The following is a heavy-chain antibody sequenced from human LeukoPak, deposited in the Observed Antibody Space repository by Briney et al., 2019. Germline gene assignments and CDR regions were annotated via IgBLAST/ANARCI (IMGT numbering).Heavy chain of an antibody. CDR3: ARGIAIFGVRGCGMDV. Sequence: PGGSLRLFCAASGFTFSSYWMSWVRQAPGKGLEWVANIKQDGSEKYYVDSVKGRFTISRDNAKNSLYLQMNSLRAEDTAVYYCARGIAIFGVRGCGMDVWGQGTTVTVSS. CDR2: IKQDGSEK. D-gene: IGHD3-3*01. V-gene: IGHV3-7*01. J-gene: IGHJ6*02. CDR1: GFTFSSYW.